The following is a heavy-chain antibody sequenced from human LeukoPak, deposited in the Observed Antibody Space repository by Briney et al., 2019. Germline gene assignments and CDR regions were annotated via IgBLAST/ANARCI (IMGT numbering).Heavy chain of an antibody. CDR2: IYYTGIT. CDR3: ARDLRSAVGYFDF. J-gene: IGHJ4*02. D-gene: IGHD6-13*01. CDR1: GDSMSSYY. V-gene: IGHV4-59*01. Sequence: SETLSLTCSVSGDSMSSYYWNWIRQPPGKGLEWIGYIYYTGITNYNPSLKSRVTISVDTSKNQFSLKLYSVTAADTAVYYCARDLRSAVGYFDFWSQGTLVTVSS.